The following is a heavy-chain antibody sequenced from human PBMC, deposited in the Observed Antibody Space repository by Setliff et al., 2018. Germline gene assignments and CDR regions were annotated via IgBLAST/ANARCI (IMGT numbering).Heavy chain of an antibody. CDR3: ARDPRIAAAGGFDP. CDR1: GYTFTGYY. CDR2: INPNSGGT. D-gene: IGHD6-13*01. Sequence: GASVKVSCKASGYTFTGYYMHWVRQAPGQGLEWMGWINPNSGGTNYAQKFQGWVTMTRDTSISTAYMELSSLRSEDTAVYYCARDPRIAAAGGFDPWGQGTLVTVSS. V-gene: IGHV1-2*04. J-gene: IGHJ5*02.